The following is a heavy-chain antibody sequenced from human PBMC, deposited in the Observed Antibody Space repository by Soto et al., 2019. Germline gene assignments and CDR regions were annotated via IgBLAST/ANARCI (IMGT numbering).Heavy chain of an antibody. CDR2: IKQDGSEK. D-gene: IGHD3-3*01. J-gene: IGHJ4*02. CDR1: GFTFTNYW. V-gene: IGHV3-7*01. CDR3: ARDMGVFWSGYPEGGFDY. Sequence: EAQLVECGGGLVQPGGSLRLSCAASGFTFTNYWMSWVRQAPGKGLEWVANIKQDGSEKYYADSAKGRFIISRDNAKTSLYLQMNSLRAEDTAVYYCARDMGVFWSGYPEGGFDYWGQGTPVTVSS.